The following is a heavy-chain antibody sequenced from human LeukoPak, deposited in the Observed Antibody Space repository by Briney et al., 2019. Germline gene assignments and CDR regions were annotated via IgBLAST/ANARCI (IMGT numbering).Heavy chain of an antibody. CDR2: IYSGGST. D-gene: IGHD3-16*02. J-gene: IGHJ4*02. Sequence: GGSLRLSCAASGFTFSSNYMSWVRQAPGKGLEWVAVIYSGGSTYYADSVKGRFTISRDKSKNPLYLQMNSLSAEDTAVYYCARDELITFGGVIVPGYFDYWGQGTLVTVSS. CDR1: GFTFSSNY. V-gene: IGHV3-53*01. CDR3: ARDELITFGGVIVPGYFDY.